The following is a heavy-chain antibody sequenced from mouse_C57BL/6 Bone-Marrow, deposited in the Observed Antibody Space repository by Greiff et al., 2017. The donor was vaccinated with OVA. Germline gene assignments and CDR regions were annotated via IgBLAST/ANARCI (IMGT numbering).Heavy chain of an antibody. CDR2: INPSSGYT. V-gene: IGHV1-4*01. CDR3: ARSEVITTVVAPYWYFDV. Sequence: QVQLKESGAELARPGASVKMSCKASGYTFTSYTMHWVKQRPGQGLEWIGYINPSSGYTKYNQKFKDKATLTADKSSSTAYMQLSSLTSEDSAVYYCARSEVITTVVAPYWYFDVWGTGTTVTVSS. D-gene: IGHD1-1*01. CDR1: GYTFTSYT. J-gene: IGHJ1*03.